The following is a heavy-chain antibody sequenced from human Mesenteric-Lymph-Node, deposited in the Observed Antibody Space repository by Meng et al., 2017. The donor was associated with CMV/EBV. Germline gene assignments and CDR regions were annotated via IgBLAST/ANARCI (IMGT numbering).Heavy chain of an antibody. J-gene: IGHJ4*02. Sequence: GESLKISCTGSGFTFGDYGLSWVRQAPGKGPEWVGFIRRKAYDGTIEYAASVKGRFTISRDDSKSIAYLQMNSLKTEDTAVYYCTRFRGYYDTSGYDYWGQGTLVTVSS. CDR1: GFTFGDYG. CDR3: TRFRGYYDTSGYDY. V-gene: IGHV3-49*04. D-gene: IGHD3-22*01. CDR2: IRRKAYDGTI.